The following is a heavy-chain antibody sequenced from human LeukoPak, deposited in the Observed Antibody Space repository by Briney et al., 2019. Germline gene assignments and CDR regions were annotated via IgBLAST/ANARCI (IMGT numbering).Heavy chain of an antibody. CDR3: ARGAVIAVAGSGSNWFDP. J-gene: IGHJ5*02. CDR2: INHSGSI. V-gene: IGHV4-34*01. D-gene: IGHD6-19*01. CDR1: GGSLSGYY. Sequence: PSETQSLTCAVYGGSLSGYYWSWIRQPPGKGLQWIGEINHSGSIKNNACLKSRVTISIDTSKNQFSLKLSSVTAADTAVYYCARGAVIAVAGSGSNWFDPWGQGTLVTVSS.